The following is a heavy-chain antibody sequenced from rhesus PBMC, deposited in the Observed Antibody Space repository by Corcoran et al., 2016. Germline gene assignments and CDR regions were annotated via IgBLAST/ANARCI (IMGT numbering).Heavy chain of an antibody. V-gene: IGHV1S9*01. Sequence: QVQLVQSGAEVKKPGASVKPSCKASGYTFTSHYINWGGPAPGQVLEWMGWINPSNGNTGYAQKFQGRVTMTRDTSTSTAYMELSSLRSEDTAVYYCTRGSGSWNFDYWGQGVLVTVSS. CDR3: TRGSGSWNFDY. D-gene: IGHD6-25*01. CDR2: INPSNGNT. CDR1: GYTFTSHY. J-gene: IGHJ4*01.